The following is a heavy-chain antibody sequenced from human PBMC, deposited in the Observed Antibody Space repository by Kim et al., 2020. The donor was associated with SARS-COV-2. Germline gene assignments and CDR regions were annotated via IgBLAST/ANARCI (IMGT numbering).Heavy chain of an antibody. J-gene: IGHJ4*02. CDR1: GFTFRNYA. CDR2: IRGDGGGDGGST. CDR3: AKGHYGSVGDD. Sequence: GGSLRLSCAASGFTFRNYAMNWVRQAPGKGLEWVSTIRGDGGGDGGSTYYADSVKGRFTASRDDSRSTLFLQMNRLRADDTAVDYCAKGHYGSVGDDWGQGTRVTVSS. V-gene: IGHV3-23*01. D-gene: IGHD3-10*01.